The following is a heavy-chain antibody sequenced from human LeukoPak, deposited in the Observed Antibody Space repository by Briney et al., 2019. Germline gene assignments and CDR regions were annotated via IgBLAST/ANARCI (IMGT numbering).Heavy chain of an antibody. V-gene: IGHV3-30*18. Sequence: PGRSLGLSCAASGITFSSFGMHWVRQAPGKGLEWVAGISNDGSNNYYAESVNGRFTISRDNSKNTLYLVVNTLRGEDTAVYYCAKEMGSRSSLFYFDYWGQGTLLTVSS. CDR3: AKEMGSRSSLFYFDY. J-gene: IGHJ4*01. CDR1: GITFSSFG. CDR2: ISNDGSNN. D-gene: IGHD3-10*01.